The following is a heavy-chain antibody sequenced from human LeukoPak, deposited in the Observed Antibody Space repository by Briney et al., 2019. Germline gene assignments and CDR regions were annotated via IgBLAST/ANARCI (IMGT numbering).Heavy chain of an antibody. CDR1: GFTFRNCA. CDR3: AKHASGSLFYFDY. D-gene: IGHD3-10*01. V-gene: IGHV3-23*01. J-gene: IGHJ4*02. CDR2: ISGTGYNT. Sequence: GGSLRLSCAASGFTFRNCAMSWVRQAPGKGLEWVSGISGTGYNTYYADSVKGRFTISRDNSKNTLYLQMNSLGAEDTAVYYCAKHASGSLFYFDYWGQRALVTVSS.